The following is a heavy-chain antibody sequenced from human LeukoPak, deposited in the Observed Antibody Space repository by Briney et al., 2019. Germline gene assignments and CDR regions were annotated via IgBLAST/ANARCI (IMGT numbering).Heavy chain of an antibody. CDR2: IFSNDEK. V-gene: IGHV2-26*01. Sequence: SGPVLVKPTETLTLTCTVSGFSLSNARMGVSWIRQPPGKALEWLAHIFSNDEKSYSTSLKSRLTISKDTSKSQVVLTMTNMDPVDTATYYCARRYYYVSSGYYVIDYWGQGTLVTVSS. CDR1: GFSLSNARMG. D-gene: IGHD3-22*01. J-gene: IGHJ4*02. CDR3: ARRYYYVSSGYYVIDY.